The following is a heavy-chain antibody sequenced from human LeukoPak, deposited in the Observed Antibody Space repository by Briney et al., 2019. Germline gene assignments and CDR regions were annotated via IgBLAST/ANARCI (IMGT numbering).Heavy chain of an antibody. CDR2: ISGSGGST. Sequence: GGSLRLSCAASGFTFSSYAMSWVRQAPRKGLEWVSAISGSGGSTYYADSVKGRFTISRDNSKNTLYLQMNSLRAEDTAVYYCAKRGSYPSYYFDYWGQGTLVTVSS. D-gene: IGHD1-26*01. V-gene: IGHV3-23*01. J-gene: IGHJ4*02. CDR1: GFTFSSYA. CDR3: AKRGSYPSYYFDY.